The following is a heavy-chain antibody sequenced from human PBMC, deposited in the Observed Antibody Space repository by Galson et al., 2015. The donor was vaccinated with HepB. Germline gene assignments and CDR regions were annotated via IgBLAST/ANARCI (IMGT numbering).Heavy chain of an antibody. CDR2: ISALGGST. D-gene: IGHD3-9*01. Sequence: SLRLSCAASGFTFSKSGMSWVRQAPGKGLQWVSSISALGGSTYYADSVKGRFTISRDNSENTLYLQMSSLRVEDTAVYYCAKSPGYASREFDLWGQGTLLTVSS. V-gene: IGHV3-23*01. J-gene: IGHJ4*02. CDR1: GFTFSKSG. CDR3: AKSPGYASREFDL.